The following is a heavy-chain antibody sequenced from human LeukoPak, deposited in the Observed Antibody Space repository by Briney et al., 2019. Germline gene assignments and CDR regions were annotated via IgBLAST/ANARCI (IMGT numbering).Heavy chain of an antibody. V-gene: IGHV3-23*01. D-gene: IGHD2-2*01. J-gene: IGHJ4*02. Sequence: GGSLRLSCAASGFTFSSYAMSWVRQAPGKGLEWVSAISGSGGSTYYADSVKGRFTISRDNSKNTLYLQMISLRAEDTAVYYCAKRVIYCSSTSCYSYFDYWGQGTLVTVSS. CDR2: ISGSGGST. CDR3: AKRVIYCSSTSCYSYFDY. CDR1: GFTFSSYA.